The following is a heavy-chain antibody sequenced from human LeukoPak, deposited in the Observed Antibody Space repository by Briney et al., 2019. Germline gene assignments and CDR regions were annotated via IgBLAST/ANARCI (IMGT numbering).Heavy chain of an antibody. D-gene: IGHD1-26*01. J-gene: IGHJ6*02. CDR2: ISSSSSYI. V-gene: IGHV3-21*01. Sequence: GGSLRLSCAASGFTFSSYSMNWVRQAPGKGLEWVSSISSSSSYIYYADSVKGRFTISRDNSKNTLYLQMNSLRAEDTAVYYCARTSLVYYGMDVWGQGTTVTVSS. CDR1: GFTFSSYS. CDR3: ARTSLVYYGMDV.